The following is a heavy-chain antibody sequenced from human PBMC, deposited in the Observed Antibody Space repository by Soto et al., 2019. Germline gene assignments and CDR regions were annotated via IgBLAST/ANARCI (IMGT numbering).Heavy chain of an antibody. D-gene: IGHD3-16*01. CDR1: GFTVSSNY. CDR2: IYSGGST. CDR3: ARSEGEKMTYYFDY. J-gene: IGHJ4*02. V-gene: IGHV3-66*01. Sequence: GGSLRLSCAASGFTVSSNYMSWVRQAPGKGLEWVSVIYSGGSTYYADSVKGRFTISRDNSKNTLYLQMNSLRAEDTAVYYCARSEGEKMTYYFDYWGQGTLVTVSS.